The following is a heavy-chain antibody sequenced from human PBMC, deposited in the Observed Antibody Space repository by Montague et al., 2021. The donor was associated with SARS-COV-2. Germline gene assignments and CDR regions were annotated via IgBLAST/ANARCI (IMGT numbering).Heavy chain of an antibody. CDR3: ARGATYYYDSSGYVFDY. CDR2: ISSSSSYI. CDR1: GFTFSSYS. Sequence: SLRLSCAASGFTFSSYSMNWVRHAPGKGLEWVSSISSSSSYIYYADSVKGRFTISRDNAKNSLYLQMNSLRAEDTAVYYCARGATYYYDSSGYVFDYWGQGTQVTVSS. V-gene: IGHV3-21*01. J-gene: IGHJ4*02. D-gene: IGHD3-22*01.